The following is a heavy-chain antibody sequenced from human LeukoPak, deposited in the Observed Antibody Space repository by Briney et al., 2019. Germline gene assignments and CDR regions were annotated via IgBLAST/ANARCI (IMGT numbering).Heavy chain of an antibody. D-gene: IGHD3-3*01. Sequence: GASVKVSCKASGYTFTSYSFSWVRQAPGQGLEWMGWISPYNGNTNYAQKFQGRVTMTTDTSTRTAYMELRRLRSDDTAVYYCARGLEWLTRRHNWFDPWGQGTLVTVSS. CDR1: GYTFTSYS. CDR2: ISPYNGNT. CDR3: ARGLEWLTRRHNWFDP. J-gene: IGHJ5*02. V-gene: IGHV1-18*01.